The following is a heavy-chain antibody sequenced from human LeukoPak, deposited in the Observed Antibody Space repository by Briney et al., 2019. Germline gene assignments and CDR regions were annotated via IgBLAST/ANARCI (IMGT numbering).Heavy chain of an antibody. CDR1: GGTFSRYA. CDR2: IISIFGTA. CDR3: ARGNWDSSGWYYDY. V-gene: IGHV1-69*05. Sequence: SVKVSCKASGGTFSRYAISWVRQAPGQGLEWMGRIISIFGTANYAQKFQGRVTITTDESTNTAYMELSSLRSEDTAVYYCARGNWDSSGWYYDYWGQGTLVTVSS. D-gene: IGHD6-19*01. J-gene: IGHJ4*02.